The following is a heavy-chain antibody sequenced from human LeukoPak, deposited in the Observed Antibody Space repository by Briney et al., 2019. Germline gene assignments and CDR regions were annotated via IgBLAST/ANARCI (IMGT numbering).Heavy chain of an antibody. CDR2: ISSSSSYI. Sequence: GGSLRLSCAASGFTFSSYSMNWVRQAPGKGLEWVSSISSSSSYICQADSVKGRFTISRDNAKNSLYLQMNSLRAEDTAVYYCARGTYGGNSNAFDIWGQGTMVTVSS. J-gene: IGHJ3*02. CDR3: ARGTYGGNSNAFDI. CDR1: GFTFSSYS. D-gene: IGHD4-23*01. V-gene: IGHV3-21*01.